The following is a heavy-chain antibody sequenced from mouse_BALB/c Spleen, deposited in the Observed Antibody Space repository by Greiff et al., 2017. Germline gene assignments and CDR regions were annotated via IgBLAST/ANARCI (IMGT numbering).Heavy chain of an antibody. D-gene: IGHD2-3*01. V-gene: IGHV2-6-7*01. CDR1: GFSLTGYG. Sequence: VQGVESGPGLVAPSQSLSITCTVSGFSLTGYGVNWVRQPPGKGLEWLGMIWGDGSTDYNSALKSRLSISKDNSKSQVFLKMNRLQTDDTARYYCAIYDGYFAYWGQGTLVTVSA. CDR3: AIYDGYFAY. J-gene: IGHJ3*01. CDR2: IWGDGST.